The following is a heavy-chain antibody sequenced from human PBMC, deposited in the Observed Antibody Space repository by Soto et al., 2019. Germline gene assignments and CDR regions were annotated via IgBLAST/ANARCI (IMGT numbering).Heavy chain of an antibody. CDR1: GFIFSGPA. D-gene: IGHD2-2*02. Sequence: EVQLVESGGGLVQHGGSLKLSLSAAGFIFSGPAIHWVRQASGKWLEWVGRIRSRCNNFETSSAASVKGVFNFSRDDSKNTAYLQMNPLKREDTGGYYCARGQGAAIGEYYVHGMDVWGQGTTVTVSS. CDR3: ARGQGAAIGEYYVHGMDV. CDR2: IRSRCNNFET. J-gene: IGHJ6*02. V-gene: IGHV3-73*02.